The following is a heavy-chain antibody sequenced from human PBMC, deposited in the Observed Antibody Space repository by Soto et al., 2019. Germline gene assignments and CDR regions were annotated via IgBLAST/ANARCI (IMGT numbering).Heavy chain of an antibody. CDR3: ARDREGYLDF. J-gene: IGHJ4*02. Sequence: GASVKVSCKASGNTFSGYYVHWVRQAPGQGLEWTGWISPNSGVTSYAQKFQGRVTMTRDTSISTVYMELNRLRSDDTAVYYCARDREGYLDFWVQGALVTVSS. CDR2: ISPNSGVT. V-gene: IGHV1-2*02. CDR1: GNTFSGYY.